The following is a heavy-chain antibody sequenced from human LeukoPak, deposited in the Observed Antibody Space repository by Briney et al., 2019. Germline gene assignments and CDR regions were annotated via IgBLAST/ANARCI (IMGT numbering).Heavy chain of an antibody. D-gene: IGHD3-16*01. CDR3: ARETSQKGAHYMDV. J-gene: IGHJ6*03. Sequence: PSETLSLTCTVSGGSISSYYWSWIRQPAGKGLEWIGRIYTSGSTNYNPSLKSRVTISLDTSKNQFSLKLSSVTAADTAVYYCARETSQKGAHYMDVWGKGTTITISS. V-gene: IGHV4-4*07. CDR2: IYTSGST. CDR1: GGSISSYY.